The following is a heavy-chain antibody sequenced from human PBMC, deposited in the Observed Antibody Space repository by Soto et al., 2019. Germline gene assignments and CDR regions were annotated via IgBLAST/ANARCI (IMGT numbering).Heavy chain of an antibody. CDR1: GFTFSKHW. D-gene: IGHD1-1*01. V-gene: IGHV3-74*01. Sequence: PGGSLRLSCAASGFTFSKHWMHWVRQAPGKGLVWVSHIKTDGSFTRDADSVKGRFTISRDNGRNTLYLQMNSLRAQDTAVYYCARDNNWSLDYWGQGTLVTVSA. J-gene: IGHJ4*02. CDR2: IKTDGSFT. CDR3: ARDNNWSLDY.